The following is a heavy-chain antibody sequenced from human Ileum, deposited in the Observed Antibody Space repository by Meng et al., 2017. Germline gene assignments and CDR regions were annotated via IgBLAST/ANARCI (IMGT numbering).Heavy chain of an antibody. D-gene: IGHD3-10*01. CDR2: IHHSGST. J-gene: IGHJ4*02. V-gene: IGHV4-34*01. Sequence: QGEAREGGVGLLKPSETLSLTCAVYGRSFSGYYCSWIRQPPEKGLEWIGEIHHSGSTNYNPSLKSRVTTSVDTSKNQFSLKLTSVTAADTAVYYCARGAWLVRGVIISSLDYWGQGALVTVSS. CDR1: GRSFSGYY. CDR3: ARGAWLVRGVIISSLDY.